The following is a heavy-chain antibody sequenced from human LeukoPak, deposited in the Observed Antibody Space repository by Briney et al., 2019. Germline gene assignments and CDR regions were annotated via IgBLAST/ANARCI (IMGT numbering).Heavy chain of an antibody. D-gene: IGHD3-10*01. J-gene: IGHJ4*02. CDR2: ISAYIGNT. CDR3: ARGQYGSGNFDY. CDR1: GYTLTNYG. Sequence: ASVKVSRKPSGYTLTNYGITWVRQDPRPRLEWMGWISAYIGNTNYAQQLQGRVTMTTDTSTSTAYMELRSLRSDDTAVYYCARGQYGSGNFDYWGQGTLVTVSS. V-gene: IGHV1-18*01.